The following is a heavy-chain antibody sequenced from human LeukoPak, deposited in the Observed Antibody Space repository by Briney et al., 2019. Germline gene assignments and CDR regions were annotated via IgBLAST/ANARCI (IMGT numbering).Heavy chain of an antibody. Sequence: ASVKVSCKASGGTFSSYAISWVRQAPGQGLEWMGWISAYNGNTNYAQKLQGRVTMTTDTSTSTAYMELRSLRSDDTAVYYCARDAITMVRGVIEYWGQGTLVTVSS. CDR3: ARDAITMVRGVIEY. J-gene: IGHJ4*02. V-gene: IGHV1-18*01. D-gene: IGHD3-10*01. CDR1: GGTFSSYA. CDR2: ISAYNGNT.